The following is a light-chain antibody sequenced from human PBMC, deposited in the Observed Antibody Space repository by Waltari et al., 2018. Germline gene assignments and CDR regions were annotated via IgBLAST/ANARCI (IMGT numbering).Light chain of an antibody. CDR1: SGSITSNY. CDR2: EDD. CDR3: QSYDSISQDVI. J-gene: IGLJ2*01. V-gene: IGLV6-57*03. Sequence: FMLTQSRSVSESPGKTITISCTRSSGSITSNYMQWYQQRPGSAPTPVIYEDDQRPSGVPDRFAGSLDVSSNSASLTISGLQTEDEADYFCQSYDSISQDVIFGGGTRLTVL.